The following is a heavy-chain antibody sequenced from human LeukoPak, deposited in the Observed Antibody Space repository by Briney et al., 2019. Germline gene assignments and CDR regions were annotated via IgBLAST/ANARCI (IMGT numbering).Heavy chain of an antibody. D-gene: IGHD1-1*01. CDR2: ISGSGGST. CDR1: GFTFSSYA. J-gene: IGHJ4*02. CDR3: ARGNGIRPRWYFDY. V-gene: IGHV3-23*01. Sequence: GGSLRLSCAASGFTFSSYAMSWVRQAPGKGLEWVSAISGSGGSTYCADSVKGRSTISRDNSKKTLYLQLNSLRAEDTALYYCARGNGIRPRWYFDYWGQGTLVTVSS.